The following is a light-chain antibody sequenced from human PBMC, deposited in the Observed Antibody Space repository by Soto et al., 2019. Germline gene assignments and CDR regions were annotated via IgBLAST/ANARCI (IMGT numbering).Light chain of an antibody. CDR1: SSDVGGYNY. V-gene: IGLV2-11*01. Sequence: QSALTQPPSVSGSPGQSVTISCTGTSSDVGGYNYVSWYQQHPGKAPKLMIYDVSKRPSGVPDRFSGSKSGNTASLTISGLQAEDEADYYCCSYAGSYTHYVFATGTKVTVL. CDR2: DVS. J-gene: IGLJ1*01. CDR3: CSYAGSYTHYV.